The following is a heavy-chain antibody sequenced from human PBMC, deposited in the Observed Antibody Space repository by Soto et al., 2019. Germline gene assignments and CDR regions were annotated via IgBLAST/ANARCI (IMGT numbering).Heavy chain of an antibody. J-gene: IGHJ6*02. Sequence: GGSLRLSCAASGFTFSSYGMHWVRQAPGKGLEWVALISYDGSNKYYADSVTGRFTISRDNSKNTVYLQMNSLRAEATAVLYYAKDRRSISVCDRPYYVMDVGGQGTTVPVSS. CDR1: GFTFSSYG. D-gene: IGHD1-20*01. CDR2: ISYDGSNK. V-gene: IGHV3-30*18. CDR3: AKDRRSISVCDRPYYVMDV.